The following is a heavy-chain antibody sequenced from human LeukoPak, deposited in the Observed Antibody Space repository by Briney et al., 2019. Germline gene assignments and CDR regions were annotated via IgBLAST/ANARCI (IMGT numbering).Heavy chain of an antibody. CDR3: ARRVGATHFDY. V-gene: IGHV4-59*08. CDR1: GGSISSYY. J-gene: IGHJ4*02. CDR2: IYYSGST. D-gene: IGHD1-26*01. Sequence: TTSETLSLTCTVSGGSISSYYWSWIRQPPGKGLEWIGYIYYSGSTNYNPSLKSRVTISVDTSKNQFSLKLSSVTAADTAVYYCARRVGATHFDYWGQGTLVTVSS.